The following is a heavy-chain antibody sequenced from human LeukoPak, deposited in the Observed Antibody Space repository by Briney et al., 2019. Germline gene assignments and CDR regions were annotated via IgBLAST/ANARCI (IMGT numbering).Heavy chain of an antibody. CDR3: ARDRMAMAAYDFDY. Sequence: PGGSLRLSCAASGFTFSSYGMHWVRQAPGKGLEWVAVIWYDGTNKYYGDSVKGRFTISRDNSKNTLYLQMNSLRDEDTAVYYCARDRMAMAAYDFDYWGQGTLVTVSS. D-gene: IGHD6-19*01. CDR2: IWYDGTNK. CDR1: GFTFSSYG. J-gene: IGHJ4*02. V-gene: IGHV3-33*01.